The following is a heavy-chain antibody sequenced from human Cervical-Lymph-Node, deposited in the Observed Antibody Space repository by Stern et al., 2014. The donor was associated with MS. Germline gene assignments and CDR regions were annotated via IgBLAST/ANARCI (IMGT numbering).Heavy chain of an antibody. CDR2: IVSIFDKA. CDR1: GASFSTNA. Sequence: VQLVESGAEVKKPGSSVKVSCKGSGASFSTNAISWVRQAPGQGLEWMGAIVSIFDKANYAQRFRGRVTITADESTSTAYLDLSSLRSGDTAVYFCTREHHGGNFASWGQGTLVTVSS. V-gene: IGHV1-69*01. D-gene: IGHD4-23*01. CDR3: TREHHGGNFAS. J-gene: IGHJ4*02.